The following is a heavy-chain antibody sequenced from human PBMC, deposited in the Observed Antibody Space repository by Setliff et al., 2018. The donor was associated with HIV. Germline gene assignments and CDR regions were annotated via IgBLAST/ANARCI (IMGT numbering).Heavy chain of an antibody. Sequence: ASVKVSCKASGYTFSSDGISWVRQAPGQGLEWMGWSNAYNGNTNYIEKLQGRVTMTTDTSTSTAYMELRSLRSDDTAVYYCARDAPGNTESAPGYWGRGTLVTVSS. CDR3: ARDAPGNTESAPGY. CDR1: GYTFSSDG. D-gene: IGHD1-7*01. V-gene: IGHV1-18*01. CDR2: SNAYNGNT. J-gene: IGHJ4*02.